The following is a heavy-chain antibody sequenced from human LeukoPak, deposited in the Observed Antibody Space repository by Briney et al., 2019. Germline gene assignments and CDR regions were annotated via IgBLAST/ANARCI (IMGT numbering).Heavy chain of an antibody. Sequence: PSETLSLTCAVYGGSFSGYYWSWIRQPPGKGLEWIGEINHSGSTNYNPSLKSRVTISVDTSKNQFSLKLSSVTAADTAVYYCARSPWNYYDSSGYYYLDYWGQGTLVTVSS. J-gene: IGHJ4*02. CDR2: INHSGST. CDR3: ARSPWNYYDSSGYYYLDY. V-gene: IGHV4-34*01. D-gene: IGHD3-22*01. CDR1: GGSFSGYY.